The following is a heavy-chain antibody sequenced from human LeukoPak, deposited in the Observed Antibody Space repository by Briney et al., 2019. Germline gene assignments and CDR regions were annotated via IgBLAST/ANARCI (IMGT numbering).Heavy chain of an antibody. CDR1: GYSISSGYC. Sequence: SETLSLTCAVSGYSISSGYCWGWIRQPPGKGLEWFGSIYHSGSTYYNPSLKSRVTISVDTSKNQFFLKLSSVTAAGTAVDCRARRYTPRGYSYGYFDYWGQETRVTVSS. V-gene: IGHV4-38-2*01. CDR2: IYHSGST. J-gene: IGHJ4*02. CDR3: ARRYTPRGYSYGYFDY. D-gene: IGHD5-18*01.